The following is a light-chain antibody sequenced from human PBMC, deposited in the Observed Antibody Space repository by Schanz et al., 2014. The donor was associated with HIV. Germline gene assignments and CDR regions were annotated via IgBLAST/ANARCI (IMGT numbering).Light chain of an antibody. V-gene: IGLV2-14*03. Sequence: QSVLTQPASVSGSPGQSITISCTGTSSDVGGYNYVSWYQQHPGKAPKLMIYDVSNRPSGVSNRFSGSKSGNTASLTVSGLQPEDEADYYCSSYGGNNNLVFGGGTKLTVL. J-gene: IGLJ2*01. CDR1: SSDVGGYNY. CDR2: DVS. CDR3: SSYGGNNNLV.